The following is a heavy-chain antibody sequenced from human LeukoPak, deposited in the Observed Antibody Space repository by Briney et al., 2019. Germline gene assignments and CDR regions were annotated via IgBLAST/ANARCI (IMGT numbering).Heavy chain of an antibody. D-gene: IGHD2-2*02. CDR2: IYISGTT. V-gene: IGHV4-61*02. Sequence: PSQTLSLTCTVSGGSISGRSYYWHWIRQPAGKGLEWIGRIYISGTTNYNPSLKSRVTISADTSKNQFSLRLSSVTAADTAVYYCARGRYTKGGDYWGQGTLVTVSS. J-gene: IGHJ4*02. CDR3: ARGRYTKGGDY. CDR1: GGSISGRSYY.